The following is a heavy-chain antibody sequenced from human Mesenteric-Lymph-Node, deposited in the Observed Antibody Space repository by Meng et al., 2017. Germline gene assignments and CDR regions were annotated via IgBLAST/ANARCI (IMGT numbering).Heavy chain of an antibody. D-gene: IGHD3-10*01. J-gene: IGHJ4*02. CDR3: ARLGGKGWDF. V-gene: IGHV3-48*04. Sequence: GGSLRLSCAGSGFRFRTYWMNWVRQAPGKGLEWVSYISTSGSTTYYADSVKGRFTVSRDNAKNSLYLQMNSLRAEDTAVYYCARLGGKGWDFWGQGTLVTVSS. CDR1: GFRFRTYW. CDR2: ISTSGSTT.